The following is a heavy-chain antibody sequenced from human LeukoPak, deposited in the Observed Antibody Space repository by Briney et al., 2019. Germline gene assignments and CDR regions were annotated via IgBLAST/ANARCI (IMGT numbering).Heavy chain of an antibody. CDR3: AKERLRRNYYYYYMDV. CDR2: IDRGGSK. V-gene: IGHV3-53*01. J-gene: IGHJ6*03. CDR1: GFTVTSNY. Sequence: PPGGSLRLSCAASGFTVTSNYMSWVRQAPGKGLEWVSVIDRGGSKYYADSVKGRFTISRDNSKNTLYLLMNSLRAEDTAVYYCAKERLRRNYYYYYMDVWGKGTTVTVSS.